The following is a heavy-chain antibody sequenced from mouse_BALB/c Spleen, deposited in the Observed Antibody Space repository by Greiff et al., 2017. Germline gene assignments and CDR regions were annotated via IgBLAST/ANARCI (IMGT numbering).Heavy chain of an antibody. CDR3: ARHGNWDEGDY. D-gene: IGHD4-1*01. J-gene: IGHJ2*01. V-gene: IGHV5-12-1*01. Sequence: EVMLVESGGGLVKPGGSLKLSCAASGFAFSSYDMSWVRQTPEKRLEWVAYISSGGGSTYYPDPVKGRFTISRDNAKNTLYLQMSSLKSEDTAMYYCARHGNWDEGDYWGQGTTRTVAS. CDR1: GFAFSSYD. CDR2: ISSGGGST.